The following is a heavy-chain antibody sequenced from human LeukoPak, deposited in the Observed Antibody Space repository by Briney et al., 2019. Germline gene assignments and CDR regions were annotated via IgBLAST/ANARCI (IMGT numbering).Heavy chain of an antibody. D-gene: IGHD1/OR15-1a*01. CDR2: IYTSGST. V-gene: IGHV4-61*02. CDR3: ARDLGLEQETDFGWFDP. CDR1: GGSISSGSYY. Sequence: SQTLSLTCTVSGGSISSGSYYWSWIRQPAGKGLEWIGRIYTSGSTNYNPSLKSRVTISVDTSKNQFSLKLSSVTAADTAVYYCARDLGLEQETDFGWFDPWGQGNLVTVSS. J-gene: IGHJ5*02.